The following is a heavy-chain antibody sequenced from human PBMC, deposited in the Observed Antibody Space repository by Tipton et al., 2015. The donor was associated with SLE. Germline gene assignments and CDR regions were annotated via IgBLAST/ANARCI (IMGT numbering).Heavy chain of an antibody. CDR1: GGTFSSYA. J-gene: IGHJ4*02. V-gene: IGHV1-2*02. CDR3: ARAATVVRAFGLGEY. CDR2: INPNSGGT. Sequence: QLVQSGAEVKKPGSSVKVSCKASGGTFSSYAISWVRQAPGQGLEWMGWINPNSGGTNYAQKFQGRVTMTRDTSISTAYMELSRLRSDDTAVYYCARAATVVRAFGLGEYWGQGTLVTVSS. D-gene: IGHD4-23*01.